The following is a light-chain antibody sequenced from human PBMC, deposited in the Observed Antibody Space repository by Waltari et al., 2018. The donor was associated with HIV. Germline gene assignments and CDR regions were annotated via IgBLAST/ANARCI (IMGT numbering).Light chain of an antibody. CDR2: KGS. CDR3: QQYNGFSWT. Sequence: DIQMTQSPSTLSASVGDRGSFTCRASHDIGDWLAWYQQKPGKAPTLLTYKGSILQTGVPPRFSGSGSGTQFTLSISSLQPDDLATYYCQQYNGFSWTSGQGTKVDI. J-gene: IGKJ1*01. CDR1: HDIGDW. V-gene: IGKV1-5*03.